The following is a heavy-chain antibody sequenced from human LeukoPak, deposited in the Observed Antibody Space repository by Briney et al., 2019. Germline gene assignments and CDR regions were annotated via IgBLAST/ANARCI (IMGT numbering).Heavy chain of an antibody. CDR2: IIPIFGTA. V-gene: IGHV1-69*01. J-gene: IGHJ4*02. Sequence: ASVKVSCKASGGTFSSYAISWVRQAPGQGLEWMGGIIPIFGTANYAQKFQGRVTITADETTSTAYMELSSLRSEDTAVYYCARQISHYYDSSGSDYFDYWGQGTRVTVSS. CDR3: ARQISHYYDSSGSDYFDY. CDR1: GGTFSSYA. D-gene: IGHD3-22*01.